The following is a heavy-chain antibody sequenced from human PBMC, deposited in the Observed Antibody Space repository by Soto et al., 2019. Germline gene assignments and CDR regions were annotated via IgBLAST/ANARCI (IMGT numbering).Heavy chain of an antibody. V-gene: IGHV4-4*07. D-gene: IGHD3-22*01. CDR3: AREAVVVVGTTFWFDP. CDR2: IYTSGRT. J-gene: IGHJ5*02. CDR1: GGSISSYY. Sequence: QVQLQESGPGLVKPSEPLSLTCTVSGGSISSYYWSWIRQPAGKGLECIGRIYTSGRTNYNPSLKSRVTLSLDTSKNQFSLKLHSVTAADTAVYYCAREAVVVVGTTFWFDPWGQGTLVPVSS.